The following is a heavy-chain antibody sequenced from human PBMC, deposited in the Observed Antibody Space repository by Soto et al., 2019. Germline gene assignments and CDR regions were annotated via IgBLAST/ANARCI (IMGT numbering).Heavy chain of an antibody. CDR3: AGRKAEDYYYYGMDV. CDR1: GYSFTSYW. V-gene: IGHV5-10-1*01. D-gene: IGHD6-13*01. J-gene: IGHJ6*02. CDR2: IDPSDSYT. Sequence: GESLKISCKGSGYSFTSYWISWVRQMPGKGLEWMGRIDPSDSYTNYSPSFQGHVTISADKSISTAYLQWSSLKASDTAMYYCAGRKAEDYYYYGMDVWGQGTTVTVSS.